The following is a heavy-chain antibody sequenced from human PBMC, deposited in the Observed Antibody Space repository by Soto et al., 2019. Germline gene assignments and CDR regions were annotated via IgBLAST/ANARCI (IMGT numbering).Heavy chain of an antibody. CDR2: IYSGGST. CDR3: HGYGY. D-gene: IGHD5-12*01. Sequence: EVQVVESGGGLIQPGGSLRLSCEVSGFSSTANYMSWVRQAPGKGLEWVSVIYSGGSTSYIDSVKGRFSISRDISKTTLYLKMNSLRAEDTAVYYCHGYGYWGQGTLVTVSS. J-gene: IGHJ4*02. V-gene: IGHV3-53*01. CDR1: GFSSTANY.